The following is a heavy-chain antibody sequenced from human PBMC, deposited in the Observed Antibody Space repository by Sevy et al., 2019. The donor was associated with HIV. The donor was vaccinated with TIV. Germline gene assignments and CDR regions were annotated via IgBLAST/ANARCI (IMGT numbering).Heavy chain of an antibody. Sequence: SGPTLVKPTQTLTLTCTFSGFSLSTSGVGVGWIRQPPGKALEWLAVIYWNDDQRYSPSLKSRLTITKDTSKNQVVLKMTNMDPADTATYYCADRGGAHYYDSSGYYTRAEYFQHWGQGTLVTVSS. V-gene: IGHV2-5*01. D-gene: IGHD3-22*01. J-gene: IGHJ1*01. CDR3: ADRGGAHYYDSSGYYTRAEYFQH. CDR2: IYWNDDQ. CDR1: GFSLSTSGVG.